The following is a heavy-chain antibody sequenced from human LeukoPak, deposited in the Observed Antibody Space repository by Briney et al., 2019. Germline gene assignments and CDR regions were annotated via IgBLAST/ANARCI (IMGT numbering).Heavy chain of an antibody. Sequence: GGSLRLSCAASGFTFSSYSMNWVRQAPGKGLEWVSYISDTSSAIYYADSVKGRFTISRDNSKNTLYLQMNSLRAEDTAVYYCANSSSFDYWGQGTLVTVSS. CDR2: ISDTSSAI. V-gene: IGHV3-48*01. J-gene: IGHJ4*02. D-gene: IGHD6-13*01. CDR1: GFTFSSYS. CDR3: ANSSSFDY.